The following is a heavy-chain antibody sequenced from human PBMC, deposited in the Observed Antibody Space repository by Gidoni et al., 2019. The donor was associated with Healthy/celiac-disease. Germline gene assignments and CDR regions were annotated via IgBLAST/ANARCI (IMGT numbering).Heavy chain of an antibody. D-gene: IGHD3-3*01. Sequence: EVQLVESGGGLVKPGGSLRLSCAASGFTFSNAWMRWVRQAPGKGLEWVGRIKSKTDGGTTDYAAPVKGRFTISRDDSKNTLYLQMNSLKTEDTAVYYCTTSAAYYDFWSGYYRPVAVDYWGQGTLVTVSS. CDR2: IKSKTDGGTT. J-gene: IGHJ4*02. V-gene: IGHV3-15*01. CDR1: GFTFSNAW. CDR3: TTSAAYYDFWSGYYRPVAVDY.